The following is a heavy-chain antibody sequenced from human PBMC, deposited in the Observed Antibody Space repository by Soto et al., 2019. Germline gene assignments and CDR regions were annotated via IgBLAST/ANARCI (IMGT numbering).Heavy chain of an antibody. V-gene: IGHV3-33*01. D-gene: IGHD3-9*01. CDR3: ARYDILTGYYRAGAFDI. Sequence: QVQLVESGGGVVQPGRSLRLSCAASGFTFSSYGMHWVRQAPGKGLEWVAVIWYDGSNKYYADSVKGRFTISRDNSKNTRYLQMNSLRAEDTAVYYCARYDILTGYYRAGAFDIWGQGTMVTVSS. J-gene: IGHJ3*02. CDR1: GFTFSSYG. CDR2: IWYDGSNK.